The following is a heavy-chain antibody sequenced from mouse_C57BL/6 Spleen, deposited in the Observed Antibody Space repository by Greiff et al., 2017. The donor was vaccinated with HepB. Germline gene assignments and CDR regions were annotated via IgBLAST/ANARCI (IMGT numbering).Heavy chain of an antibody. V-gene: IGHV6-3*01. CDR3: PWGVENYAMDY. CDR1: GFTFSNYW. CDR2: IRLKSDNYTT. D-gene: IGHD1-1*01. Sequence: EVKLEESGGGLVQPGGSMKLSCVASGFTFSNYWMNWVRQSPEKGLEWVAQIRLKSDNYTTHYAESGKGRFTISRDESKSSVYLQMHNLRAEDTGICYCPWGVENYAMDYWGQGTSVTVSS. J-gene: IGHJ4*01.